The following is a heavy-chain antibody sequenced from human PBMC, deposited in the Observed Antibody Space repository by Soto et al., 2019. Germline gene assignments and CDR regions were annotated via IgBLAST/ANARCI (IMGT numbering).Heavy chain of an antibody. V-gene: IGHV4-61*01. D-gene: IGHD6-25*01. CDR3: ARDVSAATVEEIAHWFDP. CDR2: VYYSGTT. Sequence: NPSETLSLTCSVSGGSVSDKTYYWSWIRQPPGKRLEWIGYVYYSGTTNYNPSLKSRVTISVDLSKNQFSLKLSSVTAADTAVYYCARDVSAATVEEIAHWFDPWGQGTLVTVSS. J-gene: IGHJ5*02. CDR1: GGSVSDKTYY.